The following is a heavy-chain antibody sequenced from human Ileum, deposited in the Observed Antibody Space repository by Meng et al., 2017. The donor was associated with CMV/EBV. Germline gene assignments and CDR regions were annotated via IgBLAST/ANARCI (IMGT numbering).Heavy chain of an antibody. Sequence: LSCAASGSRVSSIYMGWVREAPGEGLGWVSVIYSGGSTYYADSVKGRFTISRDNSKHTLYLQMNSLRAEDTAVYYCARDGANGGDYWGQGTLVTVSS. D-gene: IGHD3-16*01. V-gene: IGHV3-66*02. CDR2: IYSGGST. J-gene: IGHJ4*02. CDR1: GSRVSSIY. CDR3: ARDGANGGDY.